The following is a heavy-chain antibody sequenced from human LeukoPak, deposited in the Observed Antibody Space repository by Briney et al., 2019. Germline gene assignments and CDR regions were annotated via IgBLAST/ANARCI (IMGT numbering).Heavy chain of an antibody. Sequence: ASVKVSCKASGHIFISYYIHWVRQAPGKGLEWMGGFDPEDGETIYAQKFQGRVTMTEDTSTDTAYMELSSLRSEDTAVYYCATDPRGYGIFDYWGQGTLVTVSS. CDR3: ATDPRGYGIFDY. V-gene: IGHV1-24*01. D-gene: IGHD5-12*01. CDR1: GHIFISYY. J-gene: IGHJ4*02. CDR2: FDPEDGET.